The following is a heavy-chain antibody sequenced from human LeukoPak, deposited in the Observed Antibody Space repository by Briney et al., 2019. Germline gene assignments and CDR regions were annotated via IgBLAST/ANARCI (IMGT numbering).Heavy chain of an antibody. Sequence: GGSLRLSCEASGFIFNGYTMNWVRQAPGKGLEWVSSISSSGSNIYYADSVKGRFTISRDNSKNTLYLQMNSLRAEDTAVYYCAKDRDWGITMIVVVISNSNGFDYWGQGTLVTVSS. V-gene: IGHV3-21*04. CDR2: ISSSGSNI. CDR1: GFIFNGYT. CDR3: AKDRDWGITMIVVVISNSNGFDY. J-gene: IGHJ4*02. D-gene: IGHD3-22*01.